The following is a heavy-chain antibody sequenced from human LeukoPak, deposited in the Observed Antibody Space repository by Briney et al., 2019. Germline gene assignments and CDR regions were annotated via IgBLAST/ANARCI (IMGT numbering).Heavy chain of an antibody. D-gene: IGHD6-19*01. J-gene: IGHJ4*02. CDR1: GFTFSSYS. CDR2: ISSSSSYI. V-gene: IGHV3-21*01. Sequence: GGSLRLSCAASGFTFSSYSMNWVRQAPGKGLEWVSSISSSSSYIYYADSVKGRFTISRDNAKNSLYLQMISLRAEDTAVYYCARDSRRYPNYFDYWGQGTLVTVSS. CDR3: ARDSRRYPNYFDY.